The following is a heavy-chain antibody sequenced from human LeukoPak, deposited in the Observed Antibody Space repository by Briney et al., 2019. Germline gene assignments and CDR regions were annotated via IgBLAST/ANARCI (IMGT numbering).Heavy chain of an antibody. V-gene: IGHV4-59*12. CDR1: GGSISSYY. CDR3: ARGIWSGYYSRLYYFDY. D-gene: IGHD3-3*01. Sequence: PSETLSLTCTVSGGSISSYYWSWIRQPPGKGLEWIGYIYYSGSTNYNPSLKSRVTISVDTSKNQFSLKLSSVTAADTAVYYCARGIWSGYYSRLYYFDYWGQGTLVTVSS. CDR2: IYYSGST. J-gene: IGHJ4*02.